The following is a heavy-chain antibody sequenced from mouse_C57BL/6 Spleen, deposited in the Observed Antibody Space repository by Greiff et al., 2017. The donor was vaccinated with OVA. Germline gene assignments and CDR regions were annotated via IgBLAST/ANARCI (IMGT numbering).Heavy chain of an antibody. D-gene: IGHD2-1*01. V-gene: IGHV1-82*01. J-gene: IGHJ4*01. CDR2: IYPGDGDT. CDR1: GYAFSSSW. Sequence: VQVVESGPELVKPGASVKISCKASGYAFSSSWMNWVKQRPGKGLEWIGRIYPGDGDTNYNGKFKGKATLTADKSSSTAYMQLSSLTSEDSAVYFCARDYGNYDYAMDYWGQGTSVTVSS. CDR3: ARDYGNYDYAMDY.